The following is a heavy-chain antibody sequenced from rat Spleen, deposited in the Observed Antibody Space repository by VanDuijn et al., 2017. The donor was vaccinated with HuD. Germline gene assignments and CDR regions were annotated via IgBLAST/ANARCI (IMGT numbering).Heavy chain of an antibody. V-gene: IGHV5-29*01. CDR3: ATGGYYYRGDY. Sequence: EVQLVESGGALVQPGRSLKLSCAASGFTFSNYGMAWVRQAPTKGLEWVATINYDGSSTHYRDSVKGRFTISRDNTKNILFLQMDSLRSEDTATHYCATGGYYYRGDYWGQGVMVTVSS. D-gene: IGHD1-2*01. CDR1: GFTFSNYG. J-gene: IGHJ2*01. CDR2: INYDGSST.